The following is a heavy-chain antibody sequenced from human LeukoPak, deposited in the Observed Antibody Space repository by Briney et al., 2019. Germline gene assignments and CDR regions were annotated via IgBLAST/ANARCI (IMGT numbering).Heavy chain of an antibody. CDR1: GFTFSTYW. CDR2: IKPDGSEK. D-gene: IGHD3-3*01. J-gene: IGHJ4*02. CDR3: ARGSGRITIFGVPY. Sequence: GGSLRLSCEASGFTFSTYWMSWVRQAPGKGLEWVANIKPDGSEKYYVDSVKGRFTISRDNARNSLYLQMNSLRAEDTAVYYCARGSGRITIFGVPYWGQGTLVTVSS. V-gene: IGHV3-7*03.